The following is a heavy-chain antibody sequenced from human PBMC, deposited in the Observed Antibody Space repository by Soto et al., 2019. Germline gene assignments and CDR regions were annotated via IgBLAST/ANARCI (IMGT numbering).Heavy chain of an antibody. CDR2: IYHTGTT. J-gene: IGHJ5*02. D-gene: IGHD3-22*01. Sequence: PSETLSLTCTVSGGSINSGGYSWTWIRQPPGKGLEWIGFIYHTGTTYYNPSLKSRVTISVDRSKNQFSLILTSVTADDTAVYYWAKSYFDTTGLAVDPWGQGTLVTVSS. V-gene: IGHV4-30-2*01. CDR1: GGSINSGGYS. CDR3: AKSYFDTTGLAVDP.